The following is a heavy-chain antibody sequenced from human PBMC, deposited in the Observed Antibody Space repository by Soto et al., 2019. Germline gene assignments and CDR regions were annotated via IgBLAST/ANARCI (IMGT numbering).Heavy chain of an antibody. D-gene: IGHD3-10*01. J-gene: IGHJ4*02. Sequence: EVQLVQSGAEVKKPGESLKISCKGSGYSFTSYWIGWVRQMPGKGLEWMGTIYPGDSDTRYSPSFQGQVTISADKSISTAYLQWSSLKASDTAMYYCARTPLWWGVTNSPPAYFDYWGQGTLVTVSS. CDR1: GYSFTSYW. CDR3: ARTPLWWGVTNSPPAYFDY. CDR2: IYPGDSDT. V-gene: IGHV5-51*03.